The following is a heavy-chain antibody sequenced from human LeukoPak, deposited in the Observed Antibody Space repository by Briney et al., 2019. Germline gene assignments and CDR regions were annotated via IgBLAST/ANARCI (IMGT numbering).Heavy chain of an antibody. CDR3: AREASRGSYQDY. CDR1: GGSFSGYY. J-gene: IGHJ4*02. CDR2: INHSGST. V-gene: IGHV4-34*01. D-gene: IGHD1-26*01. Sequence: SETLSLTCAVYGGSFSGYYWSWLRQPPGKGLEWIGEINHSGSTNYNPSLKSRVTISEDTSKNQFSLKLSSVTAADTAVYYCAREASRGSYQDYWGQGTLVTVSS.